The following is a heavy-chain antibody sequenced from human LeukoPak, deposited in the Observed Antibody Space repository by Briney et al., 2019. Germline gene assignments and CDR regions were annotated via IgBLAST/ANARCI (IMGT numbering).Heavy chain of an antibody. V-gene: IGHV3-11*01. D-gene: IGHD2-2*01. CDR2: ISLSGSTI. Sequence: GGSLRLSCAASGFNFSDSYMSWIRQAPGKGLEWLSSISLSGSTITYAASVKGRVTVSRDNAKNSVVLHILSLRADDTAVYYCAREASCSSTTRYFDYWGQGTLVTVSS. CDR1: GFNFSDSY. J-gene: IGHJ4*02. CDR3: AREASCSSTTRYFDY.